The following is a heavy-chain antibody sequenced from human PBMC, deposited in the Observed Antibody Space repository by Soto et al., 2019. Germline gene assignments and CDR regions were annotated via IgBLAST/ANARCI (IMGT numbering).Heavy chain of an antibody. J-gene: IGHJ3*02. CDR2: ISGSGGST. D-gene: IGHD4-4*01. CDR1: GFTFSSYA. V-gene: IGHV3-23*01. Sequence: PGGSLRLSCAASGFTFSSYAMSWVRQAPGKGLEWVSAISGSGGSTYYADSVKGRFTISRDNSKNTLYLQMNSLRAEDTAVYYCAKSLWSSGSPDYSNYGGDAFDIWGQGTMVTVSS. CDR3: AKSLWSSGSPDYSNYGGDAFDI.